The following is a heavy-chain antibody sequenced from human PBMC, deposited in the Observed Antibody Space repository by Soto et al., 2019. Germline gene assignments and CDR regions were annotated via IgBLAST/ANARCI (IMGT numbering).Heavy chain of an antibody. D-gene: IGHD2-2*01. J-gene: IGHJ4*02. CDR1: GGTFSSYA. Sequence: QVQLVQSGAEVKKPGSSVKVCCKASGGTFSSYAISWVRQAPGQGLEWMGGIIPIFGTANYAQKFQGRVTVTADESTSTAYMELSSLRSEDTAVYYCARGRFGGYCSSTSCYSDYWGQGTLVTVSS. CDR3: ARGRFGGYCSSTSCYSDY. CDR2: IIPIFGTA. V-gene: IGHV1-69*01.